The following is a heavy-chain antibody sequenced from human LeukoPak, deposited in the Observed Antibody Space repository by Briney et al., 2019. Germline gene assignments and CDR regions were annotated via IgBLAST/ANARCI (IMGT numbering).Heavy chain of an antibody. D-gene: IGHD6-19*01. J-gene: IGHJ4*02. CDR2: INPNSGGT. CDR1: GYTFTGYY. V-gene: IGHV1-2*06. Sequence: ASVKVSCKASGYTFTGYYMHWVRQAPGQGLERVGRINPNSGGTNYAQKFQGRVTMTRDTSISTAYMELSRLRSDDTAVYYCARAVWYIAVAATFDYWGQGTLVTVSS. CDR3: ARAVWYIAVAATFDY.